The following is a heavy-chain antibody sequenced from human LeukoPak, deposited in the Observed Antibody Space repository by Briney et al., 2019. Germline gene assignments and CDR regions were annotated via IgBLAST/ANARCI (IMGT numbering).Heavy chain of an antibody. V-gene: IGHV3-30*18. CDR2: ISYDGSNK. CDR3: AKADYYYGMDV. CDR1: GFTFSSYG. J-gene: IGHJ6*02. Sequence: GRSLRLSCAASGFTFSSYGMHWVRQAPGKGLEWVAVISYDGSNKYYADSVKGRFTISRDNSKNTLYLQMNSLRAEDTAVYYCAKADYYYGMDVWGQGTTVTVSS.